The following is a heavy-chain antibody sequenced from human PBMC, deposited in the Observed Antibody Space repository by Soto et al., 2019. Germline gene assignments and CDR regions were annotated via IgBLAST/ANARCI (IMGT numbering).Heavy chain of an antibody. J-gene: IGHJ4*02. D-gene: IGHD3-9*01. Sequence: QVQLVQSGAEVKKPGSSVKVSCKASGGTFSSNAISWVRQAPGQGLEWMGGIIPVYASPNYAQNFQGRVTVTADKATSTAYLELSRLKFADSAIYYCAVTVTGSPSPLAHWGRGTLVIVSS. CDR2: IIPVYASP. V-gene: IGHV1-69*06. CDR1: GGTFSSNA. CDR3: AVTVTGSPSPLAH.